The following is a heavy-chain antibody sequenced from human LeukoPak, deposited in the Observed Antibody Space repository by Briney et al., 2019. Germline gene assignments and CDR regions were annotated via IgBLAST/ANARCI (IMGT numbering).Heavy chain of an antibody. CDR1: GGSISSYY. CDR2: IYTSGST. CDR3: ARAPYYYDSNNDAF. D-gene: IGHD3-22*01. V-gene: IGHV4-4*07. J-gene: IGHJ3*01. Sequence: SETLSLTCTVSGGSISSYYWSWIRQPAGKGLEWIGRIYTSGSTNYNPSLKSRVTMSVDTSKNQFSLKLSSVTAADTAVYYCARAPYYYDSNNDAFWGQGTVVTVSS.